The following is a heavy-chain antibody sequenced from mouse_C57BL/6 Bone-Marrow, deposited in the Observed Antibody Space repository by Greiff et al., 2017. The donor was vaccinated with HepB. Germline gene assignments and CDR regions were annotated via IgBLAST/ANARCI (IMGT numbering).Heavy chain of an antibody. D-gene: IGHD1-1*01. CDR2: ISSGSSTI. CDR1: GFTFSDYG. Sequence: EVQLVESGGGLVKPGGSLKLSCAASGFTFSDYGMHWVRQAPEKGLEWVAYISSGSSTIYYADTVKGRFTISRDNAKNTLFLQMTSLRSEDTAMYYCARREYYYGSDWYFDVWGTGTTVTVSS. V-gene: IGHV5-17*01. J-gene: IGHJ1*03. CDR3: ARREYYYGSDWYFDV.